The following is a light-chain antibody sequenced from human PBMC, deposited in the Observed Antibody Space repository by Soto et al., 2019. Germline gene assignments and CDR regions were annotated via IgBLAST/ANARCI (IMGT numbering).Light chain of an antibody. J-gene: IGLJ1*01. V-gene: IGLV2-14*01. CDR3: SSYSISTAYL. Sequence: QSVLTQPASVSGSPGQSITISCTGTSSDVGGYDYVSWCQLHPGKAPKLMVFEVNNRPSGASYRFSGSKSGNTASLTISGLQAEDEADYFCSSYSISTAYLFGTGTKVTVL. CDR1: SSDVGGYDY. CDR2: EVN.